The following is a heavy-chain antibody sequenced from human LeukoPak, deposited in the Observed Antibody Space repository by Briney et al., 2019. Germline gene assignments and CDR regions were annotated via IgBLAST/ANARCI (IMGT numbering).Heavy chain of an antibody. Sequence: GGSLRLSCAASGFTFSDYYMSWIRQAPGKGLEGVSYISSSGSTIYYADSVKGRFTISRDNAKNPLYLQMNSLRAEDTAVYYCARGGEMTFNWFDPWGQGTLVTVSS. V-gene: IGHV3-11*01. CDR1: GFTFSDYY. CDR2: ISSSGSTI. J-gene: IGHJ5*02. D-gene: IGHD5-24*01. CDR3: ARGGEMTFNWFDP.